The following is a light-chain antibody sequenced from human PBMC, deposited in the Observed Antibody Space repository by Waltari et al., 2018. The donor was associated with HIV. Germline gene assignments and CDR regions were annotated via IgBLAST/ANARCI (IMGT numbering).Light chain of an antibody. J-gene: IGLJ2*01. Sequence: SSELTQPPSVSVSPGPTVRITCHGDALPTQHTSWYQQKPGQPPVLVMYKDTQRSSGTPERFSGSSSGTTVTLTITAVRAEDEAYYYCQSGDNKLTSVFFGGGTRLTVL. CDR2: KDT. CDR3: QSGDNKLTSVF. V-gene: IGLV3-25*03. CDR1: ALPTQH.